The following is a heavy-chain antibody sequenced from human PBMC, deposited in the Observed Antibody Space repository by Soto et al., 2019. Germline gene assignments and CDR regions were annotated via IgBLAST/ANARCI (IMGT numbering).Heavy chain of an antibody. Sequence: GGSLRLSCVASGIEFSNYAMSWVRQAPGKGLEWVSAISGSGGSTYYADSVKGRFTISRDNSKNTLYLQMNSLRAEDTAVYYCAKVRTVTPYYWYFDLWGRGTLVTVSS. V-gene: IGHV3-23*01. J-gene: IGHJ2*01. CDR3: AKVRTVTPYYWYFDL. CDR1: GIEFSNYA. D-gene: IGHD4-17*01. CDR2: ISGSGGST.